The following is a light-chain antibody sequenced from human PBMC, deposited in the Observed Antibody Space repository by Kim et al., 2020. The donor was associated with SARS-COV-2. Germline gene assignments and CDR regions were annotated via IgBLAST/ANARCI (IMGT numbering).Light chain of an antibody. J-gene: IGLJ2*01. Sequence: QSVLTQPPSASGTPGQGVTISCSGSRSNIGTNTVNWYQQLPGAAPTLLIFSNNQRPSGVPDRFSGSKSGTSASLAISGLQSEDEADYYCVAWDDSLNGPVFGGGTKSPS. CDR2: SNN. V-gene: IGLV1-44*01. CDR3: VAWDDSLNGPV. CDR1: RSNIGTNT.